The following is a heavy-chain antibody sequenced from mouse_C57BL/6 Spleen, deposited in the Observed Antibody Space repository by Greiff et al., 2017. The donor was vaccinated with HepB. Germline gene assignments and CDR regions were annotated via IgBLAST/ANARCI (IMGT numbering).Heavy chain of an antibody. D-gene: IGHD2-4*01. CDR3: TYDYDGWFAY. V-gene: IGHV14-4*01. Sequence: EVKLMESGAELVRPGASVKLSCTASGFNIKDDYMHWVKQRPEQGLEWIGWIDPENGDTEYASKFQGKATITADTSSNTAYLQLSSLTSEDTAVYYCTYDYDGWFAYWGQGTLVTVSA. CDR2: IDPENGDT. J-gene: IGHJ3*01. CDR1: GFNIKDDY.